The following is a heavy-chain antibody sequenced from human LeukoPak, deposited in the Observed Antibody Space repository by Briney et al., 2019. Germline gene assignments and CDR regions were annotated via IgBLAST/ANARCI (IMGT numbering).Heavy chain of an antibody. CDR1: GFTFSSYS. J-gene: IGHJ4*02. V-gene: IGHV3-21*01. CDR2: ISSSSSYI. CDR3: ASFATFGGVIVIPDY. Sequence: GGSLRLSCAASGFTFSSYSMNWVRQAPAKGLEWVSSISSSSSYIYYADSVKGRFTISRDNAKNSLYLQMNSLRAEDTAVYYCASFATFGGVIVIPDYWGQGTLVTVSS. D-gene: IGHD3-16*02.